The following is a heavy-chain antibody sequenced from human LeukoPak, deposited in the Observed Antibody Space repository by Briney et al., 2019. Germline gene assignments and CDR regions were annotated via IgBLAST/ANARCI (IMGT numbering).Heavy chain of an antibody. D-gene: IGHD4-17*01. CDR3: AKDLHEQHPYGDDEYFQH. V-gene: IGHV3-23*01. Sequence: GGSLRLSCAASGFTFSSYAMSWVRQAPGKGLEWVSAISGSGGSTYYADSVKGRFTVSRDNSKNTLYLQMNSLRAEDTAVYHCAKDLHEQHPYGDDEYFQHWGQGTLVTVSS. CDR1: GFTFSSYA. CDR2: ISGSGGST. J-gene: IGHJ1*01.